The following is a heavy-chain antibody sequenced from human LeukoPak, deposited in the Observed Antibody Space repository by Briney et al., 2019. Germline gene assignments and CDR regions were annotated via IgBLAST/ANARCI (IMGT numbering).Heavy chain of an antibody. J-gene: IGHJ4*02. CDR1: GGSISSGGYS. CDR3: ARGVTSAYYYFDY. CDR2: IYHSGST. V-gene: IGHV4-30-2*01. D-gene: IGHD3-22*01. Sequence: PSETLSLTCAVSGGSISSGGYSWSWIRQPPGKGLEWIGYIYHSGSTYYNPSLKSRVTISVDRSKNQFSLKLSSVTAADTAVYYCARGVTSAYYYFDYWGQGALVTVSS.